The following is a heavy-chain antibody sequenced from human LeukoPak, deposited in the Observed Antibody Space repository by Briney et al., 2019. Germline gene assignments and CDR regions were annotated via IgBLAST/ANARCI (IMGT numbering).Heavy chain of an antibody. CDR3: ARGTARAFDY. D-gene: IGHD2-2*01. J-gene: IGHJ4*02. CDR2: IYSGGGT. CDR1: GFTLSSNY. Sequence: GGSLRLSCAASGFTLSSNYMSWVRQAPGKGLEWVSVIYSGGGTYYADSVTDRFTISRDTSKNTLYLQTNSLRAEDTAVYYCARGTARAFDYWGQGTLVTVSS. V-gene: IGHV3-53*01.